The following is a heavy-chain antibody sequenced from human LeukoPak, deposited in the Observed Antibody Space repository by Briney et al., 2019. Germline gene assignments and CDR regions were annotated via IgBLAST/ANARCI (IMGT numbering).Heavy chain of an antibody. J-gene: IGHJ4*02. D-gene: IGHD4-17*01. Sequence: GGSLRLSCAASGFTFSSYAMSWVRQAPGKGLEWVSAISGSGGSTYYADSVKGRFTISRDNSKNTLYLQMNSLRAEDTAVYYCAKNPTYGDYTFLCYWGQGTLVTVSS. CDR2: ISGSGGST. V-gene: IGHV3-23*01. CDR1: GFTFSSYA. CDR3: AKNPTYGDYTFLCY.